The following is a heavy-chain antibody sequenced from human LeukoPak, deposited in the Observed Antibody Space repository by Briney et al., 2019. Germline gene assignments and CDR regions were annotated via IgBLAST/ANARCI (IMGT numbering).Heavy chain of an antibody. D-gene: IGHD1-26*01. V-gene: IGHV3-21*01. CDR1: GFTFSSYS. CDR3: ARGGSYLSAFDI. CDR2: ISSSSSYI. Sequence: GGSLSLSCAASGFTFSSYSMNWVRQAPGKGLGWVSSISSSSSYIYYADSVKGRFTISRDNAKNSLYLQMNSLRAEDTAVYYCARGGSYLSAFDIWGQGTMVTVFS. J-gene: IGHJ3*02.